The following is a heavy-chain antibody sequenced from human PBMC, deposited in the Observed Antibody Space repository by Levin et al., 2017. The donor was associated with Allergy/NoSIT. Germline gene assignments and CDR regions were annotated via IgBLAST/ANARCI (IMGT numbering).Heavy chain of an antibody. Sequence: GESLKISCKASGYTFTGYYMHWVRQAPGQGLEWMGWINPNSGGTNYAQKFQGRVTMTRDTSISTAYMELSRLRSDDTAVYYCARPAKPGGGCSSTSCPSRGSVSPPGYWGQGTLVTVSS. CDR1: GYTFTGYY. D-gene: IGHD2-2*01. J-gene: IGHJ4*02. CDR2: INPNSGGT. V-gene: IGHV1-2*02. CDR3: ARPAKPGGGCSSTSCPSRGSVSPPGY.